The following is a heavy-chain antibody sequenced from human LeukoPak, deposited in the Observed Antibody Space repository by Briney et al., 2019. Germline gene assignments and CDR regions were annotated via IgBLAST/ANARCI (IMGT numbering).Heavy chain of an antibody. Sequence: GGSPRLSCAASGFTFSTYAMSWVRQAPGKGLEWVSVISVSGGSTYYADSVKGRFTISRDNSKNTLYLQMNSLRAEDTAVYYCAKSPGGVVSTSFDNWGQGTLVTVSS. CDR1: GFTFSTYA. CDR2: ISVSGGST. J-gene: IGHJ4*02. V-gene: IGHV3-23*01. CDR3: AKSPGGVVSTSFDN. D-gene: IGHD2-2*01.